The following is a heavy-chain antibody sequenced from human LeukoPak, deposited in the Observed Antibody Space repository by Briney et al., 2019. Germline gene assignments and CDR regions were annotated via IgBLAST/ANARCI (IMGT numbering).Heavy chain of an antibody. Sequence: GGSLRLSCTASGFTFSNYGMHWVRQAPGKGLEWVAFIRYDGGRKNFADSVKGRFTISRDISNNTVFLQMNSLRVEDTAVYYCARARGDYWGQGTLVTVSS. CDR1: GFTFSNYG. D-gene: IGHD3-10*01. CDR2: IRYDGGRK. CDR3: ARARGDY. J-gene: IGHJ4*02. V-gene: IGHV3-30*02.